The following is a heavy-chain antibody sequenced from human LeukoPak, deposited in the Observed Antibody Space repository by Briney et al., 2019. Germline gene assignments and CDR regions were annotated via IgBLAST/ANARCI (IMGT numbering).Heavy chain of an antibody. CDR1: GYTFTGYY. Sequence: ASVKVSCKASGYTFTGYYMHWVRQAPEQGLEWMGRINPNSGGTNYAQKFQGRVTITRDTSISTAYMELSRLRSDDTAVYYCAAYIVVVERFDPWGQGTLVTVSS. CDR2: INPNSGGT. V-gene: IGHV1-2*06. J-gene: IGHJ5*02. CDR3: AAYIVVVERFDP. D-gene: IGHD2-2*01.